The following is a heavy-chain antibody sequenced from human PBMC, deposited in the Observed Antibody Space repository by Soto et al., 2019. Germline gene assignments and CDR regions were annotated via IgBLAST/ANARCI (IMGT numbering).Heavy chain of an antibody. D-gene: IGHD3-3*01. CDR3: AVWSALTQYYFDS. Sequence: KPSETLSLTCAVSGASFSGSYWSCIRQPPGKGLEWIGYAYYSGTTVYNPSLKSRVSISVDTSKNHVSLRLKSVTAADTAVYYCAVWSALTQYYFDSWGHGKLVTVSS. CDR2: AYYSGTT. CDR1: GASFSGSY. V-gene: IGHV4-59*13. J-gene: IGHJ4*01.